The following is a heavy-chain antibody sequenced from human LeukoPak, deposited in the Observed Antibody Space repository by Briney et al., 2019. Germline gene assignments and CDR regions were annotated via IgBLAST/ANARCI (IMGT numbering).Heavy chain of an antibody. V-gene: IGHV3-49*04. CDR2: IMTNGYGGTT. CDR3: ARVYGDFGNYFDY. D-gene: IGHD4-17*01. J-gene: IGHJ4*02. Sequence: GGSLRLSCTGSGFIFGDFAMTWVRQAPGKGLDWIGFIMTNGYGGTTEYAASGKDRFTISRDDSKNIAYLQMNSLKTEDTAVYYCARVYGDFGNYFDYWGRGTLVTVSS. CDR1: GFIFGDFA.